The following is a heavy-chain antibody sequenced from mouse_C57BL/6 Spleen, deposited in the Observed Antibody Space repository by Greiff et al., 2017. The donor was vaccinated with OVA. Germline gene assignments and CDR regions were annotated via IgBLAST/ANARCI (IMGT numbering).Heavy chain of an antibody. D-gene: IGHD3-2*02. J-gene: IGHJ2*01. CDR2: IDPETGGT. Sequence: QVHVKQSGAELVRPGASVTLSCKASGYTFTDYEMHWVKQTPVHGLEWIGAIDPETGGTAYNQKFKGKAILTADKSSSTAYMELRSLTSEDSAVYYCTSRLVDYWGQGTTLTVSS. V-gene: IGHV1-15*01. CDR1: GYTFTDYE. CDR3: TSRLVDY.